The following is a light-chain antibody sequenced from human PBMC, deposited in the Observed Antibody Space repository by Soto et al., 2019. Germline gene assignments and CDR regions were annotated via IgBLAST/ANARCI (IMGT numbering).Light chain of an antibody. V-gene: IGKV1-9*01. CDR3: QKLNNYPSN. J-gene: IGKJ4*01. CDR1: QGISSY. CDR2: AAS. Sequence: IQLTQSPSSLSASVLYIVTITFRSSQGISSYLGWYQQKPGKAPKLLIYAASTLQSGVPSRFSGSGSGTDFTLTISSLQPEDFATYYCQKLNNYPSNFGGGTKVDIK.